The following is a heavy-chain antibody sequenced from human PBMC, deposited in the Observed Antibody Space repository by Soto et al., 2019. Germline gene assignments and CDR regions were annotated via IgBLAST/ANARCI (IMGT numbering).Heavy chain of an antibody. CDR3: GPRGAVADPRGY. CDR1: GGSFSGYI. D-gene: IGHD6-19*01. CDR2: INHSGST. Sequence: PSETLSLTCDVYGGSFSGYIWTWIRQPPGKGLQWIGEINHSGSTNYNPSLKSRVAISVDTSKNQFSLNLTSVTAADTAVYYCGPRGAVADPRGYWGQGTLVTVSS. J-gene: IGHJ4*02. V-gene: IGHV4-34*01.